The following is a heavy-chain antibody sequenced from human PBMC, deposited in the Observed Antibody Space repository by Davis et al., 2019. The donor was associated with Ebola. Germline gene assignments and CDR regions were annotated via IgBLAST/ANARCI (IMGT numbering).Heavy chain of an antibody. CDR2: IIPILGIA. V-gene: IGHV1-69*10. J-gene: IGHJ4*02. CDR3: STARFGELLSV. CDR1: GGTFSSYA. D-gene: IGHD3-10*01. Sequence: SVKVSCKASGGTFSSYAISWVRQAPGQGLEWMGGIIPILGIANYAQKFQGRVTITADKYTSTAYMELSSLGSEDTAVYYFSTARFGELLSVWGQGTLVTVSS.